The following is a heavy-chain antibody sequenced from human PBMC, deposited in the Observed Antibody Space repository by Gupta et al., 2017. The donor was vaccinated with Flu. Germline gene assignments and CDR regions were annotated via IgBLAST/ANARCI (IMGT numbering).Heavy chain of an antibody. CDR3: ARVNPRVETVADGFYSYFGLDV. V-gene: IGHV1-69*06. CDR1: GDTFSKYA. J-gene: IGHJ6*02. Sequence: QVQLVQSGDEVKKPGSSVKVSCEASASGDTFSKYAISWVRQAPGHGLEWMGGITPLSDAPKYAQKFQGRVTITADKSTTTVYLDLTNLRSEDTAIYFCARVNPRVETVADGFYSYFGLDVWGQGTTVTVSS. D-gene: IGHD5-18*01. CDR2: ITPLSDAP.